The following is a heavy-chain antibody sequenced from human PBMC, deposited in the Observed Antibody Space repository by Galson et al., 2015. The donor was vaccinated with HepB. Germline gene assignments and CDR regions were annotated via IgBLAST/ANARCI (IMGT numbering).Heavy chain of an antibody. CDR1: GFSLSTSGVG. J-gene: IGHJ4*02. V-gene: IGHV2-5*01. CDR3: AHRRNYGDYGY. D-gene: IGHD4-17*01. CDR2: IYWNDDK. Sequence: PALVKPTQTLTLTCTFTGFSLSTSGVGVGWIRQPPGKALEWLALIYWNDDKRYSPSLKSRLTTTKDTSKNQVVLTMTNMDPVDTATYYCAHRRNYGDYGYWGQGTLVTVSS.